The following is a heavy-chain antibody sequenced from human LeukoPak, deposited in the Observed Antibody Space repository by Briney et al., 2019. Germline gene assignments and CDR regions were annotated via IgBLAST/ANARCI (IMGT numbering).Heavy chain of an antibody. V-gene: IGHV3-74*01. D-gene: IGHD3-10*01. Sequence: GGSLRLSCAASGFTFSSYWMHWVRQAPGKGLVWVSRINSDGSSTSYADSVKGRFTISRDNAKNTLYLQVNSLRAEDTAVYYCARSGYGSGSYNPPNWFDPWGQGTLVTVSS. CDR3: ARSGYGSGSYNPPNWFDP. J-gene: IGHJ5*02. CDR2: INSDGSST. CDR1: GFTFSSYW.